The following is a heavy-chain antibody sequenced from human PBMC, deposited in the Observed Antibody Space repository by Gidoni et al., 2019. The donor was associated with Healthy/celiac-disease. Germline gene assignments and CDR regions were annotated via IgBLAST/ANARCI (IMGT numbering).Heavy chain of an antibody. Sequence: QLQLQESGPGLVKPSETLSLTCTVSGGSISSSSYYWGWIRQPPGKGLEWIGSIYYSGSTYYHPSLKSRVTISVDTSKNQFSLKLSSVTAADTAVYYCARLVVVAATPYFDYWGQGTLVTVSS. V-gene: IGHV4-39*01. J-gene: IGHJ4*02. CDR2: IYYSGST. D-gene: IGHD2-15*01. CDR3: ARLVVVAATPYFDY. CDR1: GGSISSSSYY.